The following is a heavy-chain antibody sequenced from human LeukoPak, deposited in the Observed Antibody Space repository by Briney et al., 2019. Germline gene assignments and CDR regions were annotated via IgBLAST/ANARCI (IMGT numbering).Heavy chain of an antibody. Sequence: GGSLRLSCAASGFTFSRYSMNWVRQAPGKGLEWVSSVSSSSSYIYYADSVKGRFTISRDNAKDSVFLQMNSLRAEDTAVYYCARAEGYGSFDYWGQGTLVTVSS. V-gene: IGHV3-21*01. J-gene: IGHJ4*02. D-gene: IGHD5-12*01. CDR3: ARAEGYGSFDY. CDR1: GFTFSRYS. CDR2: VSSSSSYI.